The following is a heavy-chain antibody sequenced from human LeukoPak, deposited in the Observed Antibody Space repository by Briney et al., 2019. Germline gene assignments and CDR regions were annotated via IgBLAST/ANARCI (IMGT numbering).Heavy chain of an antibody. J-gene: IGHJ4*02. CDR3: ARGVDYTSSWYSLDY. Sequence: SETLSLTCTVSGGSISSYYWNWIRQPAGRGLEWIGRIYTTGSTNYNPSLKSRVTMSVDTSKNQFSLKLTSVTAADAAVYYCARGVDYTSSWYSLDYWGQGALVTVSS. CDR1: GGSISSYY. CDR2: IYTTGST. D-gene: IGHD6-13*01. V-gene: IGHV4-4*07.